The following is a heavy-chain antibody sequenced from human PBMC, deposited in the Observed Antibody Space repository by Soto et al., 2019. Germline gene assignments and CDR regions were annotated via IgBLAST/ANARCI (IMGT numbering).Heavy chain of an antibody. Sequence: GGSLRLSCAASGFTFSSYAMHWVRQAPGKGLEWVAVISYDGSNKYYADSVKGRFTISRDNSKNTLYLQMNSLRAEDTAVYYCAREPIMVYAPYYYYGMDVWGQGTTVTVSS. CDR1: GFTFSSYA. J-gene: IGHJ6*02. V-gene: IGHV3-30-3*01. CDR3: AREPIMVYAPYYYYGMDV. CDR2: ISYDGSNK. D-gene: IGHD2-8*01.